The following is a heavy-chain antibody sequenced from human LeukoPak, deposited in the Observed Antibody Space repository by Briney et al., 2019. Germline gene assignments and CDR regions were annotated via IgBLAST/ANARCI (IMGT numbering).Heavy chain of an antibody. V-gene: IGHV3-48*01. CDR1: GFTFSDYN. CDR2: MSRSGNII. CDR3: ARDVYYGSGSPRLDY. D-gene: IGHD3-10*01. Sequence: QSGGSLRLSCATSGFTFSDYNMNWVRQVPGKGLESVSYMSRSGNIIYYADSVKGRFTISRDNAKNSLYLQMNSLRVEDTGVYYCARDVYYGSGSPRLDYWGQGTLVTVSS. J-gene: IGHJ4*02.